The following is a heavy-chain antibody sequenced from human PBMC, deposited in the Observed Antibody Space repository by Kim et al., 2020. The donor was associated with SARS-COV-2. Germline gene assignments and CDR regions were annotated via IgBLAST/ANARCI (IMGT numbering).Heavy chain of an antibody. V-gene: IGHV3-7*01. CDR1: GFTLSHYW. J-gene: IGHJ4*02. Sequence: GGSLRLSCAASGFTLSHYWMNWVRQAPGKGLEWVANIKQDGCEKNYVDSVKGRFTISRDNAKNSLYLQMNSLRAEDTAVYYCASCTTTWGIWGQGTLVTVSS. D-gene: IGHD7-27*01. CDR2: IKQDGCEK. CDR3: ASCTTTWGI.